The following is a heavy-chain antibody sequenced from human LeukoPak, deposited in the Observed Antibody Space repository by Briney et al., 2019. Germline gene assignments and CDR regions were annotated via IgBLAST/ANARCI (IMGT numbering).Heavy chain of an antibody. CDR1: GGSISSYY. V-gene: IGHV4-59*01. Sequence: PSETLSLTCTVSGGSISSYYWSWIRQPPGKGLEWIGYIYYSGSTNYNPSLKSRVTISVDTSKNQFSLKLSSVTAADTAVYYCARDFGSSWYGWFDPWGQGTLVTVSS. CDR3: ARDFGSSWYGWFDP. CDR2: IYYSGST. J-gene: IGHJ5*02. D-gene: IGHD6-13*01.